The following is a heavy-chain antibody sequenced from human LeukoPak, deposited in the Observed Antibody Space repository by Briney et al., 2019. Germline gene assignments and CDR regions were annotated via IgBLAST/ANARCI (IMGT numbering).Heavy chain of an antibody. CDR2: IYISGST. J-gene: IGHJ4*02. CDR1: GASINSHY. D-gene: IGHD4/OR15-4a*01. CDR3: ARALNPLTGTYYFDY. V-gene: IGHV4-4*07. Sequence: PSETLSLTCSVSGASINSHYWTWIRHPAGKGLEWIGRIYISGSTNYSPSLKSRVTMSVDTSKNQFSLHLISVTAADTAVYYCARALNPLTGTYYFDYWGRGTLVTVSS.